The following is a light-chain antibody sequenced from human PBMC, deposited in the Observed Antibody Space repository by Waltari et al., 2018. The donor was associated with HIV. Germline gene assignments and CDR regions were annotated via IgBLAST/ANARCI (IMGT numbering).Light chain of an antibody. Sequence: EVVLTQSPGTLSLSPGERATLFCRASQSVPINYVPWFQQKPGQAPRLFIYGASSRATGIPDRFSGSGSGTDFTLTITRLEPEDFAVYYCHQYGTSPWTFGQGTKVEIK. CDR1: QSVPINY. CDR2: GAS. J-gene: IGKJ1*01. CDR3: HQYGTSPWT. V-gene: IGKV3-20*01.